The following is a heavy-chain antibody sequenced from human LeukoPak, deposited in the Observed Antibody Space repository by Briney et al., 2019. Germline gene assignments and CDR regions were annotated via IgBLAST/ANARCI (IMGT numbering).Heavy chain of an antibody. Sequence: SGGSLRLSCATSGFTFSTYWMTWVRQAPGKGLEWVANIKQDGSEKYYVDSVKGRFTISRDNTKNSLYLQMNSLRAEDTAVYYCASPPSGSYLNWGQGTLVTVSS. CDR1: GFTFSTYW. CDR2: IKQDGSEK. J-gene: IGHJ4*02. V-gene: IGHV3-7*03. CDR3: ASPPSGSYLN. D-gene: IGHD1-26*01.